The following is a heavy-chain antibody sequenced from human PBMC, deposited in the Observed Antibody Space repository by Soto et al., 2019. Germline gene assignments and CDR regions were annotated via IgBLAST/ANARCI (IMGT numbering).Heavy chain of an antibody. CDR2: IHYTSGVT. Sequence: PSETLSLTCSVSGASITKSYWSWIRQSPGKRLEWLAYIHYTSGVTDCHPSFKSRSSISLDASRAQSSLRLRSVSAADTAVYYCARSDMDDGRGYANYWGPGTLVTVSS. V-gene: IGHV4-59*01. D-gene: IGHD3-22*01. CDR1: GASITKSY. CDR3: ARSDMDDGRGYANY. J-gene: IGHJ4*02.